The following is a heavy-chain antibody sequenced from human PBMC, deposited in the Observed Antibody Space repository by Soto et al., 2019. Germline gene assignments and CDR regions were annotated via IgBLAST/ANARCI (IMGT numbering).Heavy chain of an antibody. D-gene: IGHD1-26*01. Sequence: QVQLQESGSGLVKPSQTLSLTCAVSGVSIDSGGYSWSWIRQPPGKGLEWIGDIYHIGNTYYNPSLQSRVTISVDKSKNQISLKMSSMTAADTAVYYCARYSGTYVDYWGQGSLVTVTS. CDR1: GVSIDSGGYS. CDR2: IYHIGNT. J-gene: IGHJ4*02. V-gene: IGHV4-30-2*01. CDR3: ARYSGTYVDY.